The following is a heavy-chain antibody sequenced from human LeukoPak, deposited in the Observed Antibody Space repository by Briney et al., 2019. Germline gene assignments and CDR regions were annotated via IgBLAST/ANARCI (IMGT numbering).Heavy chain of an antibody. J-gene: IGHJ6*03. CDR1: GGSISSYY. CDR3: ARDGTKAVAGRSYYYYYMDV. V-gene: IGHV4-59*01. Sequence: SETLSLTCTVSGGSISSYYWSWIRQPPGKGLEWIGYINYSGSTNYNPSLKSRVTISVDTSKNQFSLKLSSVTAADTAVYYCARDGTKAVAGRSYYYYYMDVWGKGTTVTVSS. D-gene: IGHD6-19*01. CDR2: INYSGST.